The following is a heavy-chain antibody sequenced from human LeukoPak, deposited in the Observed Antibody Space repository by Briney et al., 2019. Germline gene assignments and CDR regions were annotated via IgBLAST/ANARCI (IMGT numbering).Heavy chain of an antibody. CDR2: ISSSSSTI. Sequence: GGSLRLSCAASRFTFSHYNMNWVRQAPGKGLEWVSYISSSSSTIYYADSVKGRFTISRDNAKNSLYLQMNSLRAEDTAVYYCARLRVTREFDYWGQGTLVTVSS. CDR3: ARLRVTREFDY. CDR1: RFTFSHYN. J-gene: IGHJ4*02. D-gene: IGHD2-21*02. V-gene: IGHV3-48*01.